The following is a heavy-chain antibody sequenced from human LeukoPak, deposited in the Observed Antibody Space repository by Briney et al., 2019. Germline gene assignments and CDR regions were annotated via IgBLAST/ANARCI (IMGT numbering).Heavy chain of an antibody. V-gene: IGHV4-34*01. D-gene: IGHD1-26*01. CDR1: GGSFSGYY. J-gene: IGHJ4*02. Sequence: SETLSLTCAVYGGSFSGYYWSWIRQPPGKGLEWIGEINHSGSANYNPSLKSRVTISVDTSKNQFSLKLSSVTAADTAAYYCARDVWGFDYWGQGTLVTVSS. CDR3: ARDVWGFDY. CDR2: INHSGSA.